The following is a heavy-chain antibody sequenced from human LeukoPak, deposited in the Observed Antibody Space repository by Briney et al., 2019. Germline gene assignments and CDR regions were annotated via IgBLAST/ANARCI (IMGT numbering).Heavy chain of an antibody. CDR2: IGSSSSYI. V-gene: IGHV3-21*01. J-gene: IGHJ3*02. Sequence: GGSLRLSXAASGFTFSSYSMNWVRQAPGKGLEWVSSIGSSSSYIYYADSVKGRFTISRDNAKNSLYLQMNSLRAEDTAVYYCARELSSTVTTFDAFDIWGQGTMVTVSS. D-gene: IGHD4-17*01. CDR3: ARELSSTVTTFDAFDI. CDR1: GFTFSSYS.